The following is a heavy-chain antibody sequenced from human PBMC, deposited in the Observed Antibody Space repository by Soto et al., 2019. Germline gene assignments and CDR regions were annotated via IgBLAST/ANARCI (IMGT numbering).Heavy chain of an antibody. CDR2: ISSSSSTI. D-gene: IGHD6-19*01. CDR3: ARMTVAGINLRLFRDPIDAFDI. J-gene: IGHJ3*02. CDR1: GFTFSSYS. V-gene: IGHV3-48*01. Sequence: GGSLGLSCAASGFTFSSYSMNWVRQAPGKGLEWVSYISSSSSTIYYAASVKGRFTISRDNAKNSLYLQMNSLRAEDTAVYYCARMTVAGINLRLFRDPIDAFDIWGQGTMVTVSS.